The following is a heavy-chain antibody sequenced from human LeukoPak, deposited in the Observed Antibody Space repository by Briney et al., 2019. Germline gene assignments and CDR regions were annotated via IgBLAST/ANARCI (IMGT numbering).Heavy chain of an antibody. J-gene: IGHJ4*02. Sequence: SETLSLTCAVYGGSFSGYYWSWIRQPPGKGLEWIGEINHSGSTNYNPSLKSRVTISVDTSKNQFSLKLSSVTAADTAVYYCARGEKDFWSGYEYYFDYWGQGTLVTVSS. CDR1: GGSFSGYY. CDR3: ARGEKDFWSGYEYYFDY. V-gene: IGHV4-34*01. D-gene: IGHD3-3*01. CDR2: INHSGST.